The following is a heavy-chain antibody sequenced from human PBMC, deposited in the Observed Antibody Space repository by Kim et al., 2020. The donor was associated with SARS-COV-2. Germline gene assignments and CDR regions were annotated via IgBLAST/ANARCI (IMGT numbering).Heavy chain of an antibody. J-gene: IGHJ4*02. CDR1: GGTFSSYA. Sequence: SVKVSCKASGGTFSSYAISWVRQAPGQGLEWMGGIIPIFGTANYAQKFQGRVTITADESTSTAYMELSSLRSEDTAVYYCAREGSGGPDDSSGYYYPFDYWGQGTLVTVSS. D-gene: IGHD3-22*01. CDR2: IIPIFGTA. CDR3: AREGSGGPDDSSGYYYPFDY. V-gene: IGHV1-69*13.